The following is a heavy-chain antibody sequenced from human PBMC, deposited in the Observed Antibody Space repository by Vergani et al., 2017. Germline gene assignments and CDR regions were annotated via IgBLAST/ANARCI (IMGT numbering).Heavy chain of an antibody. Sequence: QVQLQESGPGLVKPSETLSLTCTVSGGSISSYYWSWIRQPPGKGLEWIGYIYYSGRPNYNPSLKSPVTISVDTSKNQFSLKLSSVTAADTAVYYCARVGRTYPSGYDGWPVGIRYYYGMDVWGQGTTVTVSS. CDR2: IYYSGRP. CDR1: GGSISSYY. J-gene: IGHJ6*02. CDR3: ARVGRTYPSGYDGWPVGIRYYYGMDV. D-gene: IGHD5-12*01. V-gene: IGHV4-59*01.